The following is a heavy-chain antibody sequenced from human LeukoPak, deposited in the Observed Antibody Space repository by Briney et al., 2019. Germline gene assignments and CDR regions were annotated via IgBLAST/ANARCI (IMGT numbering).Heavy chain of an antibody. V-gene: IGHV1-24*01. CDR3: ATWGAVAGTLDY. D-gene: IGHD6-19*01. CDR1: GYTLTELS. Sequence: ASVKVSCKISGYTLTELSMHWVRQAPGKGLEWMGGFDPEDGETIYAQKFQGRVTMTEDTSTDTAYMELSSLRSEDTAVYYCATWGAVAGTLDYWGQGTLVTVSS. J-gene: IGHJ4*02. CDR2: FDPEDGET.